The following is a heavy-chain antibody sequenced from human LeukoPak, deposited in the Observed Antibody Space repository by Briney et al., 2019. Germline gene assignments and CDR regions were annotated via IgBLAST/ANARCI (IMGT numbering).Heavy chain of an antibody. CDR3: ARRNAMDV. V-gene: IGHV3-7*03. CDR2: INRDGSER. J-gene: IGHJ6*02. CDR1: GFTFSSYA. Sequence: GGSLRLSCAASGFTFSSYAMSWVRQAPGKGLEWVANINRDGSERYYVDSVKGRFTISRDDAKSSLYLQMNSLRAEDTAVYYCARRNAMDVWGQGTTVIVFS.